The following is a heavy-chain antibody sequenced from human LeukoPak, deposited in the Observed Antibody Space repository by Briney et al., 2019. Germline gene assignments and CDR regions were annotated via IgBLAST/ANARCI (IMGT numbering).Heavy chain of an antibody. D-gene: IGHD4-17*01. CDR2: IYYSGST. V-gene: IGHV4-59*01. CDR3: ARVGYGDYPDY. CDR1: GGSISSYY. Sequence: SETLSFTCTVSGGSISSYYWSWIRQPPGKGLEWIGYIYYSGSTNYNPSLKSRVTISVDTSKNQFSLKLSSVTAADSAVYYCARVGYGDYPDYWGQGTLVTVSS. J-gene: IGHJ4*02.